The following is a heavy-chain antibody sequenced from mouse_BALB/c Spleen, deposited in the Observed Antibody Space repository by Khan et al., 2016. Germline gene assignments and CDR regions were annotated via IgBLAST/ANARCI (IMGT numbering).Heavy chain of an antibody. J-gene: IGHJ4*01. CDR3: ARYYRSRPGAMDY. CDR1: GNTFTNYG. V-gene: IGHV9-3-1*01. Sequence: QIQLVQSGPELKKPGETVKISCKASGNTFTNYGMNWVKQAPGKGLKWMGWIDTYTGEPTYTDDFRGRFAFSLETSASTAYLQINNLKNEDTATXCCARYYRSRPGAMDYWGQETSVTVSS. D-gene: IGHD2-14*01. CDR2: IDTYTGEP.